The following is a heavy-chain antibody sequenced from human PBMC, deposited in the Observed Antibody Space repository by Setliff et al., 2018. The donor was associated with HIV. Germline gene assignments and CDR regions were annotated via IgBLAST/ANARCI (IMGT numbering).Heavy chain of an antibody. CDR2: IYPKSGDT. V-gene: IGHV1-2*02. J-gene: IGHJ3*02. CDR3: ARGDYYDSGSYSPGGDVFDI. Sequence: ASVKVSCKASGYTFTDYYMHWMRQAPGRGLEWMGWIYPKSGDTNYEQKFQGRVTLTRDTSISTAYMEVSNLRSDDTAVYYCARGDYYDSGSYSPGGDVFDIWGLGTTVTVSS. CDR1: GYTFTDYY. D-gene: IGHD3-22*01.